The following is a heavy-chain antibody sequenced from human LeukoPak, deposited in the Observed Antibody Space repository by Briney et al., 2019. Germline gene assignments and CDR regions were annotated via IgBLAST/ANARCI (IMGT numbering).Heavy chain of an antibody. D-gene: IGHD5-18*01. J-gene: IGHJ4*02. Sequence: GASVKVSCKASGYTFTSYYMHWVRQAPGQGLEWMGIINPSGGSTSYAQKFQGRVTMTRDTSTSTVYMELSSLRSEDTAVYYCARPQFDRYSYGYSPFDYWGQGTLVTVSS. CDR2: INPSGGST. V-gene: IGHV1-46*01. CDR1: GYTFTSYY. CDR3: ARPQFDRYSYGYSPFDY.